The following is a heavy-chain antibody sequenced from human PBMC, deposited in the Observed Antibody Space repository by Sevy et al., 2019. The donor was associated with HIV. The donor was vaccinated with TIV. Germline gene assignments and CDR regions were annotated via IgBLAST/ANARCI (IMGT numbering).Heavy chain of an antibody. V-gene: IGHV3-73*01. CDR1: GFAFRDSS. D-gene: IGHD2-2*01. Sequence: GGSLRLSCEVSGFAFRDSSMHWIRQAPGKGLEWVGRIRTKPNNYATIYAAAVEGRFTISRDDSKRTTYLQMNSLRAEDTAIYYCARIKGASSSYAMDVWGQGTTVTVSS. J-gene: IGHJ6*02. CDR3: ARIKGASSSYAMDV. CDR2: IRTKPNNYAT.